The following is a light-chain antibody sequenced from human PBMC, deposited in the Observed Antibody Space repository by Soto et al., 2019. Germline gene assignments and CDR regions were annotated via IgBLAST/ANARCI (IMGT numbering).Light chain of an antibody. V-gene: IGKV1-39*01. CDR2: AAS. J-gene: IGKJ1*01. CDR3: QQSYSSPPT. CDR1: QSISNH. Sequence: DIQGTQSPSSLSASVEDRVIITCRASQSISNHLNWYQQKPGNAPKLLIFAASSLQSGVPSRFSGSRSGPDFTLTISSLQPEDFATYYCQQSYSSPPTFGQGTKVDIK.